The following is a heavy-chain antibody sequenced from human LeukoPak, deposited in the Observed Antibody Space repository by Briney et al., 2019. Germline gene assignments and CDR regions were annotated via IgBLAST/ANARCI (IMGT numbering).Heavy chain of an antibody. Sequence: PSETLSLTCTVSGGSISSSSYYWGWIRQPPGKGLEWIGSIYYSGSTYYNPSLKSRVTISVDTSKNQFSLKLSSVTAADTAVYYCAGLLVGATKWFDPWGQGTLVTVSS. CDR2: IYYSGST. V-gene: IGHV4-39*01. CDR1: GGSISSSSYY. D-gene: IGHD1-26*01. J-gene: IGHJ5*02. CDR3: AGLLVGATKWFDP.